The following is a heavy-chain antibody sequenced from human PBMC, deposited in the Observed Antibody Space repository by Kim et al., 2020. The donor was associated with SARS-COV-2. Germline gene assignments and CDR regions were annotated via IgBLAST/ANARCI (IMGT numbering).Heavy chain of an antibody. D-gene: IGHD6-13*01. CDR2: INPNSGGT. Sequence: ASVKVSCKASGYTFTGYYMHWVRQAPGQGLEWLVWINPNSGGTNYAQKFQCWVTMTRDTSISTAYMELSRLRSDDTAVYYFATGYSSSWYYFYYWVHGTL. CDR1: GYTFTGYY. J-gene: IGHJ4*01. CDR3: ATGYSSSWYYFYY. V-gene: IGHV1-2*04.